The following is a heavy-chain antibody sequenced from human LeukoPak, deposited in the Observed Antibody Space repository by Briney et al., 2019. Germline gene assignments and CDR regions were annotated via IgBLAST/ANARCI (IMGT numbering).Heavy chain of an antibody. V-gene: IGHV4-59*11. Sequence: SETLSLTCTVSGGSISSHYWSWIRQPPGKGLEWIGNIYYSGSTNYNPSLKSRVTISVDTSKNKFSLKLSSVTAADTAVYYCARGAVRFDPWGQGTLVTVSS. J-gene: IGHJ5*02. CDR3: ARGAVRFDP. CDR2: IYYSGST. D-gene: IGHD6-19*01. CDR1: GGSISSHY.